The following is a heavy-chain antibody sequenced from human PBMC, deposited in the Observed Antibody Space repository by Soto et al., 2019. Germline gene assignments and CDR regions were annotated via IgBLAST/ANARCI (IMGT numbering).Heavy chain of an antibody. CDR3: ARDQNWSYDS. V-gene: IGHV3-74*03. J-gene: IGHJ4*02. CDR2: IKPDGSRT. CDR1: GFTFSSYW. D-gene: IGHD1-1*01. Sequence: GGSLRLSCAASGFTFSSYWMHWVRQAPGEGLVWVSYIKPDGSRTKDADSVKGRFTISRDNARNKLYLRMNSQRAEDTAVYYCARDQNWSYDSWGRGTLGTV.